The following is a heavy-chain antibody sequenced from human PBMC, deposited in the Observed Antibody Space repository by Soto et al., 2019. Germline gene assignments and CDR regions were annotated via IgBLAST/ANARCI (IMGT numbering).Heavy chain of an antibody. CDR3: AKDPAGGYYDSFPPDY. Sequence: GGSMRLSCAASGFTFSSYAMSWVRQAPGKGLEWVSAISGSGGSTYYADSVKGRFTISRDNSKNTLYLQMNSLRAEDTAVYYCAKDPAGGYYDSFPPDYWGQGTLVTVSS. D-gene: IGHD3-22*01. CDR2: ISGSGGST. CDR1: GFTFSSYA. V-gene: IGHV3-23*01. J-gene: IGHJ4*02.